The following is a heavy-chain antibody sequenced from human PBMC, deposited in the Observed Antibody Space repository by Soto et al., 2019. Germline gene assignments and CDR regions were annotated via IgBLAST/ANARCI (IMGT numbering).Heavy chain of an antibody. CDR3: AKVKRGIVPNIGGGCDS. Sequence: EVQLLESGGGLVQPGGSLRLSCAGSGYTHTFNTYAMSWVRQAPGKGLEWVAGISPTGGSTYYADSVKGRFTISRDNSKDTLFLQMSSLRVEDAAVYFCAKVKRGIVPNIGGGCDSWGRGTLVTVSS. J-gene: IGHJ4*02. D-gene: IGHD1-26*01. V-gene: IGHV3-23*01. CDR1: GYTHTFNTYA. CDR2: ISPTGGST.